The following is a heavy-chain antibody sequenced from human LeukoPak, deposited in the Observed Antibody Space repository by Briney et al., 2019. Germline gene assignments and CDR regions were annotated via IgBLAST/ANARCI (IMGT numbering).Heavy chain of an antibody. Sequence: SETLSLTCTVSVGSISSPSYYWGWIRQPPGKGPEWTGSIYYSGSTYYNPSLKSRVTISVDTSKNQFSLRLSSVSAADTAVYYCARDRGDYYFDYWGQGILVTVSS. D-gene: IGHD3-10*01. CDR3: ARDRGDYYFDY. CDR1: VGSISSPSYY. CDR2: IYYSGST. V-gene: IGHV4-39*07. J-gene: IGHJ4*02.